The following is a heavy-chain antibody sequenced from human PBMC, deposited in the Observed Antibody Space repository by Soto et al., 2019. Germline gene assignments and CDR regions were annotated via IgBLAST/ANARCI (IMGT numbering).Heavy chain of an antibody. D-gene: IGHD2-15*01. J-gene: IGHJ4*02. V-gene: IGHV4-39*01. CDR1: GGSISGSTYY. Sequence: WETLSLTCTVSGGSISGSTYYWGWIRQTPGKGLEWLASIYYTETTAYNPSLKSRLTISVDTSKNQFSLKLKSVIAADTAIYYCARLMFRGGDFDYWGQGTLVTVSS. CDR2: IYYTETT. CDR3: ARLMFRGGDFDY.